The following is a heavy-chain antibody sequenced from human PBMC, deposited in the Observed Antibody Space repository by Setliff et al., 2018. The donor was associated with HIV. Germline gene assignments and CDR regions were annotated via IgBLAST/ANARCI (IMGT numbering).Heavy chain of an antibody. CDR1: GFTFGGFA. Sequence: SCVPSGFTFGGFAMTWVRQAPGKGPECVSVISANGGASKYADSVAGRFTISRDNSKNTLYLQMESLRAEDTAVYYCARDHGDWWWFFDSWGQGTRVTVSS. J-gene: IGHJ4*02. V-gene: IGHV3-23*01. CDR2: ISANGGAS. CDR3: ARDHGDWWWFFDS. D-gene: IGHD2-15*01.